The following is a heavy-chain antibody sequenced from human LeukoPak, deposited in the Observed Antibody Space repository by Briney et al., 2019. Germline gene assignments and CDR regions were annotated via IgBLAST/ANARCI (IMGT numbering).Heavy chain of an antibody. V-gene: IGHV1-8*01. CDR3: ARGGYYYDSSGYSSGY. D-gene: IGHD3-22*01. CDR1: GYTFTSYD. J-gene: IGHJ4*02. Sequence: GASVQVSCQASGYTFTSYDINWVRQATGQGREWMGWMNPNSGNTGYAQKFQGRVTMTRNTSISTAYMELSSLRSEDTAVYYCARGGYYYDSSGYSSGYWGQGTLVTVSS. CDR2: MNPNSGNT.